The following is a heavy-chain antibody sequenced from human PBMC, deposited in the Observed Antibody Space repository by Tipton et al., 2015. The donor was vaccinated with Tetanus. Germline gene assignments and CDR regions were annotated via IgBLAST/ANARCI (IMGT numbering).Heavy chain of an antibody. D-gene: IGHD3-10*01. Sequence: LRLSCAVSGDSIGSAGYSWSWIRQPPGKGLEWIGFIYHNGGTYYNPSLKSRATISVDRSKNQFSLKLSSVTAADTAVYFCARGGTMVHGVILQDHFYYWGQGTLVTVSS. CDR1: GDSIGSAGYS. J-gene: IGHJ4*02. V-gene: IGHV4-30-2*01. CDR3: ARGGTMVHGVILQDHFYY. CDR2: IYHNGGT.